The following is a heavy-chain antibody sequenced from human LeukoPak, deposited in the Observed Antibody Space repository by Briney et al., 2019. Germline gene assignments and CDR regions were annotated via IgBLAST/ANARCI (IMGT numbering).Heavy chain of an antibody. CDR2: INPSGGST. CDR3: ARAYYYDSSAYSPDY. Sequence: ASVKVSCKASGCTFTSYYMHWVRQAPGQGLEWMGIINPSGGSTSYAQNFQGRVTMTRDTSTSTVYMELSSLRSEDTAVYYCARAYYYDSSAYSPDYWGQGTLVTVSS. D-gene: IGHD3-22*01. J-gene: IGHJ4*02. CDR1: GCTFTSYY. V-gene: IGHV1-46*01.